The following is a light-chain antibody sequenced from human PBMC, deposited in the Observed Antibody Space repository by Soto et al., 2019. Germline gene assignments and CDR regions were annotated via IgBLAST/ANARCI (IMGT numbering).Light chain of an antibody. CDR3: QNYNGAPWT. Sequence: DIQMTQSPSSLSASVGDRVTITCRASQGISTYLVWYQQKPGTVPKLLIFAASTLQSRVPSRFSGSGSGTDFTLTISILQPEDVATYYCQNYNGAPWTFGQGTKVEIE. V-gene: IGKV1-27*01. CDR2: AAS. J-gene: IGKJ1*01. CDR1: QGISTY.